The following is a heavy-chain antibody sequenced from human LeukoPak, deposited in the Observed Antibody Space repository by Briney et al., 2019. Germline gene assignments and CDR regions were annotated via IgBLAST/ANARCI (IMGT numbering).Heavy chain of an antibody. CDR3: ARGRIAGAASFDY. CDR2: INSDGSIT. D-gene: IGHD1-26*01. J-gene: IGHJ4*02. Sequence: GGSLRLSCVASGFTFSSYWMYWVRQAPGKGLVWVSRINSDGSITSYADSVKGRFTISKDNAKNTLYLQMNSLRAEDTAVYYCARGRIAGAASFDYWGQGTLVTVSS. CDR1: GFTFSSYW. V-gene: IGHV3-74*01.